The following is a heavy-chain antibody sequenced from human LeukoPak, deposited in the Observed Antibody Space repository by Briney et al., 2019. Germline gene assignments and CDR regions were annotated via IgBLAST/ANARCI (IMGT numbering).Heavy chain of an antibody. Sequence: GGSRKLSCPASGFTFSSYEMHWVRRAPGKGLEYVLAISSNGDSTYYANFVKGRFIISRDNSKNTLYLQMGSLRPEDMAVYYCARDRPGDVWGEGTTVTVSS. V-gene: IGHV3-64*01. CDR3: ARDRPGDV. CDR1: GFTFSSYE. J-gene: IGHJ6*04. CDR2: ISSNGDST.